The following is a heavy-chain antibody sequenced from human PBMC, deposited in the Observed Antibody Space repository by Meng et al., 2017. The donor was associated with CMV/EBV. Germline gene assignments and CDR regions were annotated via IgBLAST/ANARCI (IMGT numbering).Heavy chain of an antibody. D-gene: IGHD2-2*01. CDR3: TTQIVVVPAATAYFDY. J-gene: IGHJ4*02. CDR1: GFTFSSYW. V-gene: IGHV3-7*03. Sequence: GGSLRLSCAASGFTFSSYWMSWVRQAPGKGLEWVANIKQDGSEKYYVDSVKGRFTISRDNAKNSLYLQMNSLKTEDTAVYYCTTQIVVVPAATAYFDYWGQGTLVTVSS. CDR2: IKQDGSEK.